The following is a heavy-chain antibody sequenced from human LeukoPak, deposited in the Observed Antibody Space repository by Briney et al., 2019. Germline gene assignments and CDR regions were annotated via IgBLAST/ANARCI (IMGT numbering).Heavy chain of an antibody. CDR3: ARDPYCGGDCYNGYFDY. Sequence: GGSLRLSCAASGFTFSSYSMNWVRQAPGKGLEWVSYISCSSSTIYYADSVKGRFTISRDNAKNSLYLQMNSLRAEDTAVYYCARDPYCGGDCYNGYFDYWGQGTLVTVSS. D-gene: IGHD2-21*02. V-gene: IGHV3-48*04. CDR2: ISCSSSTI. CDR1: GFTFSSYS. J-gene: IGHJ4*02.